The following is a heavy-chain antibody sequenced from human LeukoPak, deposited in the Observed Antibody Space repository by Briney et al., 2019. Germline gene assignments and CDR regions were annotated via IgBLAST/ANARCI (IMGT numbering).Heavy chain of an antibody. J-gene: IGHJ6*03. CDR3: AKTTWADYYMDV. CDR2: ISGSGGST. Sequence: SGGSLRLSCAASGFTFSTYAMSWVRQAPGKGLEWVSSISGSGGSTYYADYVKGRFTISRDNSKNTLYLQMNSLRAEDTAVYYCAKTTWADYYMDVWGKGTTVTVSS. V-gene: IGHV3-23*01. D-gene: IGHD1-1*01. CDR1: GFTFSTYA.